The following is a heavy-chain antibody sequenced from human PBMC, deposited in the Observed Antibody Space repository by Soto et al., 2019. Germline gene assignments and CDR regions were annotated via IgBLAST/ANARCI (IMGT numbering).Heavy chain of an antibody. CDR1: GFTFSDYY. J-gene: IGHJ5*02. V-gene: IGHV3-11*06. CDR3: ARDPNNSSSWWLDP. CDR2: ISYGSSYT. Sequence: PVGSLRLSCAGSGFTFSDYYMTWIRQAPGKVLEWVSYISYGSSYTNYADSVKGRFTISRDNAKNSLFLQMNNLRTEDTAVYFCARDPNNSSSWWLDPWGRGALVTVSS. D-gene: IGHD6-6*01.